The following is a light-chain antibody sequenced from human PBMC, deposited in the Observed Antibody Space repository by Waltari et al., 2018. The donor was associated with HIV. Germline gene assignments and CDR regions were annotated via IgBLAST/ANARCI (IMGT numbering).Light chain of an antibody. CDR3: QSYDSSLV. V-gene: IGLV1-40*01. Sequence: APGQRLTISCTGSSSNIGAGSDVHWYQQIAGAAPKLLIYGDNNRPSGVPDRFSGSKSGTSASLAITGLQAEDAADYYCQSYDSSLVFGGGTKLTV. CDR1: SSNIGAGSD. CDR2: GDN. J-gene: IGLJ2*01.